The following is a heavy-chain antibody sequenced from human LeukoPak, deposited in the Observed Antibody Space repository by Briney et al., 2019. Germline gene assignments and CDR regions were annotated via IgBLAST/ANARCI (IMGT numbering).Heavy chain of an antibody. J-gene: IGHJ6*03. D-gene: IGHD3-10*01. CDR2: IGTSSTTI. Sequence: GGSLTLSCAASGFTFSSYTMNWVRQPPGKGLEWVSNIGTSSTTIYYADSVKGRFTISRDNAKNSLYLQMNSLRADDPAVYYCARFAAGGSHYDYMDVWGKGTTVTVSS. CDR1: GFTFSSYT. V-gene: IGHV3-48*01. CDR3: ARFAAGGSHYDYMDV.